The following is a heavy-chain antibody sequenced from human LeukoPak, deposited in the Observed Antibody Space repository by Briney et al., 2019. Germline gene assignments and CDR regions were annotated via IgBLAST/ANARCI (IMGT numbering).Heavy chain of an antibody. CDR2: ISGSGGST. CDR3: AKDNDFWSGYQYYFDY. J-gene: IGHJ4*02. D-gene: IGHD3-3*01. CDR1: GFTFSSYA. V-gene: IGHV3-23*01. Sequence: GGPLRLSCAASGFTFSSYAMSWVRQAPGKGLEWVSAISGSGGSTYYADSVKGRFTISRDNSKNTLYLQMNSLRAEDTAVYYCAKDNDFWSGYQYYFDYWGQGTLVTVSS.